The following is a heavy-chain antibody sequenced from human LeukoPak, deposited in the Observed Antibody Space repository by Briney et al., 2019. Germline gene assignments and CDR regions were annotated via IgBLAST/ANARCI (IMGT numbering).Heavy chain of an antibody. J-gene: IGHJ5*02. CDR1: GFTFSSYS. D-gene: IGHD2-2*02. V-gene: IGHV3-21*01. CDR3: ARVSQYCSSTSCYTYFPQPFDP. CDR2: ISSSSSYI. Sequence: GGSLRPSCAASGFTFSSYSMTWVRQAPGKGLEWVSSISSSSSYIYYADSVKGRFTISRDNAKNSLYLQMNSLRAEDTAVYYCARVSQYCSSTSCYTYFPQPFDPWGQGTLVTVSS.